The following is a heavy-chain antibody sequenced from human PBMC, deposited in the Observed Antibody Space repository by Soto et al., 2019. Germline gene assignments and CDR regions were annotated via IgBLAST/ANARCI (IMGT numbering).Heavy chain of an antibody. Sequence: SETLSLTCAVYGGSFSGYYWSWIRQPPGKGLEWIGEINHSGSTNYNPSLKSRVTISVDTSKNQFSLKLSSVTAADTAVYYCASITIAVAGTFGYWGQGTLVTVSS. CDR3: ASITIAVAGTFGY. CDR2: INHSGST. J-gene: IGHJ4*02. CDR1: GGSFSGYY. D-gene: IGHD6-13*01. V-gene: IGHV4-34*01.